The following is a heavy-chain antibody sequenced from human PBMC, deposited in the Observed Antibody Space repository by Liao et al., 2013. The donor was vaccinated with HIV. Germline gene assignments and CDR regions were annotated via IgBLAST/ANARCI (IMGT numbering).Heavy chain of an antibody. Sequence: HVQLQESGPGLVKPSETLSLTCIVSGGAISNYYWSWLRQSAGKGLEWVGRIHPSGSTNYNPSLKSRVTISLDTSKHQFSLRLSSVTATDTAVYYCARDVVNWFDPWGQGTLVTVSS. D-gene: IGHD2-15*01. J-gene: IGHJ5*02. CDR2: IHPSGST. CDR3: ARDVVNWFDP. V-gene: IGHV4-4*07. CDR1: GGAISNYY.